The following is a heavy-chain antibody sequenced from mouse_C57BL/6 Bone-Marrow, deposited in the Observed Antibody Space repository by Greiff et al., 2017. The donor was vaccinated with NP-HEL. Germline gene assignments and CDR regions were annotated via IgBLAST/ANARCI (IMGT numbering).Heavy chain of an antibody. D-gene: IGHD1-1*01. V-gene: IGHV1-81*01. Sequence: QVQLQQSGAELARPGASVKLSCKASGYTFTSYGISWVKQRTGQGLEWIGEIYPRSGNTYYNEKFKGKATLTADKSSSTAYMELRSLTSEDSAVYFCARTAASTVVAPRTWFAYWGQGTLVTVSA. CDR2: IYPRSGNT. CDR1: GYTFTSYG. CDR3: ARTAASTVVAPRTWFAY. J-gene: IGHJ3*01.